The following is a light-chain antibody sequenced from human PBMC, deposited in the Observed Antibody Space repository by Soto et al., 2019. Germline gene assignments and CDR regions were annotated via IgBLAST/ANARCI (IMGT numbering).Light chain of an antibody. CDR3: TSYAGSDILYV. V-gene: IGLV2-8*01. CDR1: SSDVGGYNS. CDR2: EVN. J-gene: IGLJ1*01. Sequence: QSALTQPPSASGSPGQSVTISCPGNSSDVGGYNSVSWYQQHPGKAPKLIIYEVNKRPSWVPDRFSGSKSGNTASLTVSGLQAEDEADYYCTSYAGSDILYVLGAGTTLTVL.